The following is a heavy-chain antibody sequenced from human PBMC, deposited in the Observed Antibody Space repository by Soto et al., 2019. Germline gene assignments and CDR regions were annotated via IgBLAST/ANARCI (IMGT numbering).Heavy chain of an antibody. Sequence: SVKVSCKASGGTFSSYAISWVRQAPGQGLEWMGGIIPIFGTANYAQKFQGRVTITADESTSTAYMELSSLRSEDTAVYYCARGYFTTSHTFDYWGQGTLVTVSS. J-gene: IGHJ4*02. D-gene: IGHD2-8*01. CDR3: ARGYFTTSHTFDY. V-gene: IGHV1-69*13. CDR1: GGTFSSYA. CDR2: IIPIFGTA.